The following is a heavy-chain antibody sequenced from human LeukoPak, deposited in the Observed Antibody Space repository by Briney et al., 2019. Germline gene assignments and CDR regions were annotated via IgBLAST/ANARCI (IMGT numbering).Heavy chain of an antibody. V-gene: IGHV5-51*01. CDR3: ARRPPMLAYCGGDCYNPPDY. CDR1: GFTFTKYW. D-gene: IGHD2-21*02. J-gene: IGHJ4*02. CDR2: IYPGDSDI. Sequence: LGESLKISCKGSGFTFTKYWIGWVRQMPGKGLEWMGIIYPGDSDIRYSPSFQGQVTISADKSISTAYLQWSSLKASDTAMYYCARRPPMLAYCGGDCYNPPDYWGQGTLVTVSS.